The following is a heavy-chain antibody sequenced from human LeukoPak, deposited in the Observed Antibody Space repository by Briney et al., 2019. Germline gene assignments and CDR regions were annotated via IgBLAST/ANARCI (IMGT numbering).Heavy chain of an antibody. CDR2: INPNSGGT. Sequence: ASVKVSCKASGYTFTGYYMHWVRQAPGQGLEWMGWINPNSGGTNYAQKFQGWVTMTRDTSISTAYMELSRLRSDDTAVYYCARYCSGGSRISDTFDYWGQGTLVTVSS. D-gene: IGHD2-15*01. CDR3: ARYCSGGSRISDTFDY. CDR1: GYTFTGYY. V-gene: IGHV1-2*04. J-gene: IGHJ4*02.